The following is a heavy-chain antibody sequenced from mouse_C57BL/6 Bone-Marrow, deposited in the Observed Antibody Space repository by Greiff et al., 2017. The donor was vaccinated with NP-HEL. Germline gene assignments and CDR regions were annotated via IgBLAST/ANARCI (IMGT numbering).Heavy chain of an antibody. D-gene: IGHD3-2*02. V-gene: IGHV1-74*01. CDR2: IHPSDSDT. CDR1: GYTFTSYW. Sequence: VQLQQPGAELVKPGASVKVSCKASGYTFTSYWMHWVKQRPGQGLEWIGRIHPSDSDTNYNQKFKGKATLTVDKSSSTAYMQLSSLTSEDSAVYYGAIGTAQGTAWFAYWGQGTLVTVSA. CDR3: AIGTAQGTAWFAY. J-gene: IGHJ3*01.